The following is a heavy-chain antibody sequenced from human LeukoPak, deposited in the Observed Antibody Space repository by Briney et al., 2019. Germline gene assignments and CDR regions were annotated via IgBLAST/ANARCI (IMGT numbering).Heavy chain of an antibody. CDR1: GGTFSSYA. J-gene: IGHJ6*03. D-gene: IGHD2-15*01. Sequence: GASVKVSCKASGGTFSSYAISWVRQAPGQGLEWMGGIIPIFGTVNYAQKFQGRVTITADESTSTAYMELSSLRSEDTAVYYCARGPRYCSGGSCYYMDVWGKGTTVTISS. CDR3: ARGPRYCSGGSCYYMDV. CDR2: IIPIFGTV. V-gene: IGHV1-69*13.